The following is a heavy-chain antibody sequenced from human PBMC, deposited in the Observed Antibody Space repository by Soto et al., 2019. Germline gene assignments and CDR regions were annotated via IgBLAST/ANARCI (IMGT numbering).Heavy chain of an antibody. V-gene: IGHV1-2*02. CDR3: AREAGTTGNYYFGMDV. Sequence: QVQLVQSGAEVKKPGASVKVSCKASGYTFIGHYLHWVRQAPGQGLEWLGWTNPSSGATKFAQKFQGRVTMTRDTSISTAYLELSRLRSDDTAVYYCAREAGTTGNYYFGMDVWGQGTTVTVSS. CDR1: GYTFIGHY. J-gene: IGHJ6*02. CDR2: TNPSSGAT. D-gene: IGHD1-7*01.